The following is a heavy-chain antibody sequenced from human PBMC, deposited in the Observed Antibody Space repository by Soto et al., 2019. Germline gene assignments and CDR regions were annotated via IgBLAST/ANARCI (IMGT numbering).Heavy chain of an antibody. CDR1: GFTFTDYA. CDR2: ISGSGGST. CDR3: AKERGSDWSPHGFDS. V-gene: IGHV3-23*01. Sequence: EVQLLQSGGGLVQPGGSLRLSCAASGFTFTDYAMSWVRQAPGKALEWVSAISGSGGSTYYADPVKGRFTISRDNSKNTLYLQMNSLRAEDRAVYYCAKERGSDWSPHGFDSWGQGTLVTVSS. D-gene: IGHD6-19*01. J-gene: IGHJ4*02.